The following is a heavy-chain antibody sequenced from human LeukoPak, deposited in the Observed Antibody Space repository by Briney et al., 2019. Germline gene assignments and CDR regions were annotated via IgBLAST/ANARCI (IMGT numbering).Heavy chain of an antibody. D-gene: IGHD6-19*01. Sequence: SETLSLTCSVSGVSISSLSYYWGWVRQPPGKGLEWIGSIYYGGRTYYNPSLKSRVTMPVDTSKSQFSLKLSSVTAADTAIYYCATSVTSSSGWYYGYWGQGSLVTVSS. CDR3: ATSVTSSSGWYYGY. V-gene: IGHV4-39*01. CDR1: GVSISSLSYY. J-gene: IGHJ4*02. CDR2: IYYGGRT.